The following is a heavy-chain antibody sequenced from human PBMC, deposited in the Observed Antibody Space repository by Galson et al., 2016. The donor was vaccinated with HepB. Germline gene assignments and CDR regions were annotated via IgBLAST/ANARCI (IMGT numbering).Heavy chain of an antibody. D-gene: IGHD4-11*01. CDR1: GYTFASYG. V-gene: IGHV1-18*01. CDR2: ISSYDDNI. J-gene: IGHJ4*02. Sequence: SVKVSCKASGYTFASYGIAWVRQAPGQGLEWMGWISSYDDNIKYAKKFQGRLTMTIDSSTDTAYMELRSPRSDDPAIYYCARERGNYAYFDYWGQGTLVTVSS. CDR3: ARERGNYAYFDY.